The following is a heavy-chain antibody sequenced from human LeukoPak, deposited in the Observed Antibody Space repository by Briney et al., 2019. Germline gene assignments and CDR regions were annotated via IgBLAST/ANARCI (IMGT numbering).Heavy chain of an antibody. V-gene: IGHV5-51*01. J-gene: IGHJ4*02. CDR2: IYPDDSDT. CDR1: GYSFTSYW. CDR3: ARQRRSSGWPNDY. D-gene: IGHD6-19*01. Sequence: GESLKISCKGSGYSFTSYWIAWVRQMLGKGLEWMGIIYPDDSDTRYSPSFQGQVTITADKSISTAYLQWSSLKASDNAMYYCARQRRSSGWPNDYWGQGTLVAVSS.